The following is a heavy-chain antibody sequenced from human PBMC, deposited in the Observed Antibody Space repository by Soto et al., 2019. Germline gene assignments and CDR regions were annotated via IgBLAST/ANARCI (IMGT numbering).Heavy chain of an antibody. V-gene: IGHV3-48*01. D-gene: IGHD4-4*01. Sequence: PGGSLRLSCAASGSTFSDYRMNSVRQAPGKGLEWVSYISSGSTTMYYAGSVKGRFTISRENAQNSLFLQMSSLRSEDMAVYYCAREVPTVTDHDAFDIWGQGTIVTVSS. CDR2: ISSGSTTM. CDR3: AREVPTVTDHDAFDI. CDR1: GSTFSDYR. J-gene: IGHJ3*02.